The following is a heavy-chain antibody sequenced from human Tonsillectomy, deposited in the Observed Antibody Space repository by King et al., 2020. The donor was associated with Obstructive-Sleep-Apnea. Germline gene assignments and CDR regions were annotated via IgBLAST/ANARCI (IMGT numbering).Heavy chain of an antibody. Sequence: ESGGGVVQPGRSLRLSCAASGFTFNKYAMHWVRQAPGKGLEWVAVIPYDGSNQYYVDSVKGRFTISRDTSKNTLYLQMNSLRAEDTAVYYCARDEQYWRFGALYYYGMDVWVQGTTVTVSS. V-gene: IGHV3-30-3*01. D-gene: IGHD3-10*01. J-gene: IGHJ6*02. CDR1: GFTFNKYA. CDR3: ARDEQYWRFGALYYYGMDV. CDR2: IPYDGSNQ.